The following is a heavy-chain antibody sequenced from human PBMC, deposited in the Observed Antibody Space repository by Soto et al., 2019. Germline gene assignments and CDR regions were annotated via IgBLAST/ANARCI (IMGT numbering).Heavy chain of an antibody. CDR2: IYYSGTT. CDR1: GGSISSSGYY. V-gene: IGHV4-39*01. CDR3: ARHLRRGPIVKGMDV. J-gene: IGHJ6*02. Sequence: QLQLQESGPGLVTPSETLSLTCTVSGGSISSSGYYWGWTRQPPGKGLEWIGSIYYSGTTYYDPSLKSRVTMSGDTSKNQFSLKLSSLTAADTAVYYCARHLRRGPIVKGMDVWGQGTTVTVAS. D-gene: IGHD2-21*01.